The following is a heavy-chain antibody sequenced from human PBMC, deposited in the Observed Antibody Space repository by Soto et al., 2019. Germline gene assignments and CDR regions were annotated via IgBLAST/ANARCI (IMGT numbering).Heavy chain of an antibody. D-gene: IGHD3-3*01. CDR2: ISGRGGST. J-gene: IGHJ4*02. CDR3: AKDTGGGGFLEWLSAYYFDY. Sequence: EVQLLESGGGLVQPGGSLRLSCAASGFTFSSYAMSWVRQAPGKGLEWVSAISGRGGSTYYADSVKGRFTISRDNSKNTLYLQMNSLRAEDTAVYYCAKDTGGGGFLEWLSAYYFDYWGQGTLVTVSS. V-gene: IGHV3-23*01. CDR1: GFTFSSYA.